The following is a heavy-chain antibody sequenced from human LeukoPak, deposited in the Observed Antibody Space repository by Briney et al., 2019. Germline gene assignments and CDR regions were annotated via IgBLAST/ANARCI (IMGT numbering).Heavy chain of an antibody. D-gene: IGHD3-3*01. CDR1: GFTFSSYW. Sequence: GGPLRLSCAASGFTFSSYWMSWVRQAPGKGLEWVANIKQDGSEKYYVDSVKGRFTISRDNAKNSLYLQMNSLRAEDTAVYYCARAVSRYDFWNYYYMDVWGKGTTVTVSS. CDR2: IKQDGSEK. V-gene: IGHV3-7*01. CDR3: ARAVSRYDFWNYYYMDV. J-gene: IGHJ6*03.